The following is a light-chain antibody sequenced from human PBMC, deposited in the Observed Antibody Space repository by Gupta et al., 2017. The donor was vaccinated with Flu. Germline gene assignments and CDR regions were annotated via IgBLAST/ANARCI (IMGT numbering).Light chain of an antibody. Sequence: VPISFTGSSSNVGAGYDVNWYQQLPGTAPKLLIYGNNNRPSGVPDRFSGSKSGTSASLAITGLQAEDETDYYCQSYDSSLSGLVFGGGTKLTVL. CDR1: SSNVGAGYD. V-gene: IGLV1-40*01. CDR2: GNN. J-gene: IGLJ2*01. CDR3: QSYDSSLSGLV.